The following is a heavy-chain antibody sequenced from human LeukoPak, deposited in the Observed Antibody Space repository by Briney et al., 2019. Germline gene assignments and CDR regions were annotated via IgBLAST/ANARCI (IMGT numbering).Heavy chain of an antibody. CDR3: AKDVYYYDSSGYLFDY. Sequence: GGSLRLSCEASAFTFSSYWMSWVRQAPGKGLEWVSAISGSGGSTYYADSVKGRFTISRDNSKNTLYLQMNSLRAEDTAVYYCAKDVYYYDSSGYLFDYWGQGTLVTVSS. CDR2: ISGSGGST. D-gene: IGHD3-22*01. J-gene: IGHJ4*02. V-gene: IGHV3-23*01. CDR1: AFTFSSYW.